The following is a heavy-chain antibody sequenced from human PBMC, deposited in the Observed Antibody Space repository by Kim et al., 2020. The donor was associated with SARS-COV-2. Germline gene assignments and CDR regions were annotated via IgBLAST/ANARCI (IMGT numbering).Heavy chain of an antibody. CDR1: GFSLSTSGMC. V-gene: IGHV2-70*01. Sequence: SGPTLVNPTQTLTLTCTFSGFSLSTSGMCVGWIRQPPGKALEWLALIDWDDDKYYSTSLKTRLTISKDTSKNQVVLTMTNMDPVDTATYYCARRHGDHGLGWFDPWGQGTLVTVSS. CDR2: IDWDDDK. J-gene: IGHJ5*02. CDR3: ARRHGDHGLGWFDP. D-gene: IGHD4-17*01.